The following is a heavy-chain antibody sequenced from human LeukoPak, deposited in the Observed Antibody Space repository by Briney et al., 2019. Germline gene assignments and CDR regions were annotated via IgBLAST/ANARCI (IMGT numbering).Heavy chain of an antibody. J-gene: IGHJ4*02. V-gene: IGHV1-8*01. Sequence: ASVKVSCKASRYTFTSYDINWVRQATGQGLEWMGWMNPNSGNTGYAQKFQGRVTMTRNTSISTAYMELSSLRSEDPAVYYCARAPSITGTTPPGYWGQGTLVTVSS. CDR1: RYTFTSYD. D-gene: IGHD1-7*01. CDR3: ARAPSITGTTPPGY. CDR2: MNPNSGNT.